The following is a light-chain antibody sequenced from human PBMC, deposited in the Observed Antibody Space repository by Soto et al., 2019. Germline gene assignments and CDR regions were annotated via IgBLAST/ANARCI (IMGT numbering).Light chain of an antibody. V-gene: IGLV2-8*01. CDR3: SSYAGTHFV. J-gene: IGLJ1*01. CDR1: SSDVGGYNF. Sequence: QSALTQPPSASGSPGQSVTISCTGTSSDVGGYNFVSWYQQHPGKAPKLMIYDVTKRPSGVPDRFSGSKSGNTASLTVSGLQAEDEADYYCSSYAGTHFVFGTGTKLTVL. CDR2: DVT.